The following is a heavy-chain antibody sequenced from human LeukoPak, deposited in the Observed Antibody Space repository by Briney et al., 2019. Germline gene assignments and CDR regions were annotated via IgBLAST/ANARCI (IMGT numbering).Heavy chain of an antibody. CDR2: ISSSGGII. J-gene: IGHJ4*02. CDR3: ARDGRFGYSSSSYLDY. V-gene: IGHV3-11*04. Sequence: PGGSLRLSCAASGFTVSSNYMSWVRQAPGKGLEWVAYISSSGGIIYYADSVKGRFTISRDNAKNSLYLQMNSLRAEDTAVYYCARDGRFGYSSSSYLDYWGQGTLVTVSS. D-gene: IGHD6-6*01. CDR1: GFTVSSNY.